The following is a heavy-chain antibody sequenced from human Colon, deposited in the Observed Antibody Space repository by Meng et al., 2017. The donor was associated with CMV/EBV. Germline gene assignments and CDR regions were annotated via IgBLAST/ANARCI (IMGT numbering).Heavy chain of an antibody. CDR2: ISSSSSYI. V-gene: IGHV3-21*01. Sequence: GESLKISCAASGFTFSSYSMNWVRQAPGKGLEWVSSISSSSSYIYYADSVKGRFTISRDNAKNSLYLQMNSLRAEDTAVYYCAAPPYDSSGWGVFDVWDQGTMVTVSS. D-gene: IGHD3-22*01. J-gene: IGHJ3*01. CDR3: AAPPYDSSGWGVFDV. CDR1: GFTFSSYS.